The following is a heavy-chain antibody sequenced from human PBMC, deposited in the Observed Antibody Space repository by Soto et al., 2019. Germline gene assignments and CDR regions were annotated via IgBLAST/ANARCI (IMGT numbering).Heavy chain of an antibody. CDR3: AKDHFKGNGIYDGFDV. Sequence: QPGGSLRLSCAGNGLTMSTYAMSWVRQAPGKGLEWVSTIAGVDIFYADSVQGRFTISIDNSKNLLFLQMNSLTADDTATYYCAKDHFKGNGIYDGFDVWGQGTTVTVPS. V-gene: IGHV3-23*01. D-gene: IGHD1-20*01. CDR2: IAGVDI. CDR1: GLTMSTYA. J-gene: IGHJ3*01.